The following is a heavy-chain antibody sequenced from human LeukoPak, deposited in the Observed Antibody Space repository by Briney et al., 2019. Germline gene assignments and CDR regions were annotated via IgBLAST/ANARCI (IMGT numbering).Heavy chain of an antibody. CDR3: ARDGSGTDAFDI. Sequence: GGSLRLSCAASGFTVSSNYMSWVRQAPGKGLEWGSVIYSGGSTYYADSVKGRFTISRDNSKNTLYLQMNSLRAEDTAVYYCARDGSGTDAFDIWGQGTMVTVSS. CDR2: IYSGGST. D-gene: IGHD1-26*01. J-gene: IGHJ3*02. CDR1: GFTVSSNY. V-gene: IGHV3-66*01.